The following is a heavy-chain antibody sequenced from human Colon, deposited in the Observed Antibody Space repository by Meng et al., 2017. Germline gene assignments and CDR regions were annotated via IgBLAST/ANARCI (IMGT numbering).Heavy chain of an antibody. CDR1: VSTFTGYY. CDR2: INPNSGGT. Sequence: ASVKVSCKVTVSTFTGYYIFWTRHAPGQGLEWMGRINPNSGGTNYAQKFQGRVTMTRDTSISTAYMELSRLRSDEPAVYCCGRAARRYSNYGMDVGGQGSTVTVSS. V-gene: IGHV1-2*06. J-gene: IGHJ6*02. CDR3: GRAARRYSNYGMDV. D-gene: IGHD4-11*01.